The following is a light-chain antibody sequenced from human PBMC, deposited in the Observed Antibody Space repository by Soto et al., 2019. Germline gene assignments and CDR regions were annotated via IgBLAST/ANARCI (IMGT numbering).Light chain of an antibody. CDR3: QQYHDWPTIT. J-gene: IGKJ5*01. CDR2: GGS. CDR1: ESIRSD. Sequence: EIVMTQSPDILSVPPGDRATLSCRASESIRSDLAWYQQKPGQAPRLLISGGSIRAADIPARFSGSGSGTEFTLTIGTLQSEDFAIYYCQQYHDWPTITFGQGTRLETK. V-gene: IGKV3-15*01.